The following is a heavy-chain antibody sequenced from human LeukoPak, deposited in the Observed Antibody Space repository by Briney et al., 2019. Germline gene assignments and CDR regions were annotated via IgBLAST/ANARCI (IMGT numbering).Heavy chain of an antibody. CDR2: IKQDGSEK. D-gene: IGHD3-10*01. J-gene: IGHJ4*02. CDR3: ARYYYGSGSYYYEIYFDY. CDR1: GFTFRSYW. V-gene: IGHV3-7*05. Sequence: GGSLRLSCAASGFTFRSYWMSWVGQAAGKGLEGVAKIKQDGSEKYYVDSVKGRFTISRDNAKNSLYLQMNSLRAEDTAVYYCARYYYGSGSYYYEIYFDYWGQGTLVTVSS.